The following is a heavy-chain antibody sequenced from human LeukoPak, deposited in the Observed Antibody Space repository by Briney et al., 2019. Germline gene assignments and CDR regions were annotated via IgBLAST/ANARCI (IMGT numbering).Heavy chain of an antibody. D-gene: IGHD3-10*01. CDR2: IHPSNSET. V-gene: IGHV5-51*01. CDR3: SRRHYFGSGVTDY. Sequence: RGESLKISCKDSGYHFSDYWIGWARQMPGKGLEWTGIIHPSNSETQYSPSFQGQVTISADTSISTAYLQWTSLKASDTAMYYCSRRHYFGSGVTDYWGQGTLVTVSS. J-gene: IGHJ4*02. CDR1: GYHFSDYW.